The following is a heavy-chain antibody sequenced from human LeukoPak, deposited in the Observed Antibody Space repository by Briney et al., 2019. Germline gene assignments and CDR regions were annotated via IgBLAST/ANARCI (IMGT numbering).Heavy chain of an antibody. D-gene: IGHD2-2*01. CDR3: AKDRGYCSSTSCYRYFDY. J-gene: IGHJ4*02. CDR2: ISGSGGST. Sequence: PGGSLRLSCAASGFTFTSYSMNWVRQAPGKGLEWVSAISGSGGSTYYADSVKGRFTISRDNSKNTLYLQMNSLRAEDTAVYYCAKDRGYCSSTSCYRYFDYWGQGTLVTVSS. V-gene: IGHV3-23*01. CDR1: GFTFTSYS.